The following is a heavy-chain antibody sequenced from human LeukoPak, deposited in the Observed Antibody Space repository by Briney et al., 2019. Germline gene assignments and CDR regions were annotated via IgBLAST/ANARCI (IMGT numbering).Heavy chain of an antibody. J-gene: IGHJ5*02. D-gene: IGHD3-3*01. CDR3: ARQGDSTKGYYLDWFDP. CDR2: ISSSSYI. Sequence: GGSLRLSCAASGFTFSSYSMNWVRQAPGKGLEWVASISSSSYIYYADSVKGRFTISRDNAKNQFSLKLYSVTAADTAVYYCARQGDSTKGYYLDWFDPWGQGTLVIVSS. CDR1: GFTFSSYS. V-gene: IGHV3-21*01.